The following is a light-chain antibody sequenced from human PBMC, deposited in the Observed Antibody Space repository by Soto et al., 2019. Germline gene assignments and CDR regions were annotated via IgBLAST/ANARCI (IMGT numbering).Light chain of an antibody. CDR2: EVS. CDR3: CSYAGSSTV. CDR1: SSDVGSYNL. J-gene: IGLJ1*01. Sequence: QSVLTQPASVSGSPGQSITISCTGTSSDVGSYNLVSWYQQHPGKAPKLMICEVSKRPSGVSNRFSGSKSGNTASLTISGLQAEDEADYYCCSYAGSSTVFGIGTKATVL. V-gene: IGLV2-23*02.